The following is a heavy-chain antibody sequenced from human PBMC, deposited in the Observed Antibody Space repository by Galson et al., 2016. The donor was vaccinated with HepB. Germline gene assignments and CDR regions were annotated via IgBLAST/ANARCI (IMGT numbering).Heavy chain of an antibody. V-gene: IGHV1-3*01. CDR2: INAGKGNT. J-gene: IGHJ5*02. Sequence: SVKVSCKASGYTFTTYAVHWVRQAPGQGLEWMGWINAGKGNTKYSQKFQGRVTITRDTSASTAFMELSSLRSEDTAVFYCARGTPAARSWGQGTLVTVSS. CDR1: GYTFTTYA. CDR3: ARGTPAARS. D-gene: IGHD6-6*01.